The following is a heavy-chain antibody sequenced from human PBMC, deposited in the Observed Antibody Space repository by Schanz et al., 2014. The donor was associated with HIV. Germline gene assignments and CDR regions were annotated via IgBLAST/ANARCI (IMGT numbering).Heavy chain of an antibody. CDR2: IYHTGST. D-gene: IGHD3-10*01. CDR3: ARAGYYFSSGSSFPLAY. J-gene: IGHJ4*02. V-gene: IGHV4-34*01. Sequence: QVQLQQWGAGLLRPSETLSLTCAVYGGSLSGYYWSWVRQPPGKGLEWIGEIYHTGSTTSNPSLKRRVTMSVDTSNIQFSSNSTSVTAADTALYYCARAGYYFSSGSSFPLAYWGQGTLVTVSS. CDR1: GGSLSGYY.